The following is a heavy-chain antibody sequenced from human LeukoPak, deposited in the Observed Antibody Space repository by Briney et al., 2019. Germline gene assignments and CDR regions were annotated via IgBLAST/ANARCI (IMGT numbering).Heavy chain of an antibody. CDR2: INPNSGGT. V-gene: IGHV1-2*02. Sequence: ASVKVSCKASGYTFTGYYMHWVRQAPGQGLEWMGWINPNSGGTNYAQKFQGRVTMTRDTSISTAYMELSSLRSEDTAVYYCARDPGRSYYFDYWGQGTLVTVSS. CDR1: GYTFTGYY. J-gene: IGHJ4*02. D-gene: IGHD1-14*01. CDR3: ARDPGRSYYFDY.